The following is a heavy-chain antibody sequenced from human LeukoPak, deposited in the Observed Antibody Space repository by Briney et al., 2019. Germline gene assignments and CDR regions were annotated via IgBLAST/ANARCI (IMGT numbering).Heavy chain of an antibody. Sequence: PGGSLRLSCAVSGFTFSSYAMSWVRQASGKGLEWVSSISGSGGSTYYSDSVKGGFTISRDISKNTLYLQLNSLRAEDQAVYYCAKDRSSGWYDAFDIWGQGPMVIVSS. CDR1: GFTFSSYA. D-gene: IGHD6-19*01. CDR3: AKDRSSGWYDAFDI. CDR2: ISGSGGST. V-gene: IGHV3-23*01. J-gene: IGHJ3*02.